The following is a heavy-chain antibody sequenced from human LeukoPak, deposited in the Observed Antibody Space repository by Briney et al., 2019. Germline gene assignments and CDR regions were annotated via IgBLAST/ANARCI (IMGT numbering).Heavy chain of an antibody. V-gene: IGHV3-23*01. D-gene: IGHD6-6*01. J-gene: IGHJ6*03. Sequence: AGSLRLSCAASGFTFSRYAMSWVRQAPGKGLEWVSAISGSGGSTYYADSVKGRFTISRDNSKNTLYLQMNSLRAEDTAVYYCAKGEYSSSSHYYYYMEVWGKGTTVTVSS. CDR3: AKGEYSSSSHYYYYMEV. CDR1: GFTFSRYA. CDR2: ISGSGGST.